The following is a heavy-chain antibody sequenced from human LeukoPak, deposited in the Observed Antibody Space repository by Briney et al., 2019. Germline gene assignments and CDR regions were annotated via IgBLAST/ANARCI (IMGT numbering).Heavy chain of an antibody. CDR2: IYYSGST. D-gene: IGHD2-2*02. CDR3: ARRRGYQLLYSWFDP. Sequence: SETLSLTCTVSGGSISSSSYYWGWIRQPPGKGLEWIGSIYYSGSTYYNPSLKSRVTISVDTSKNQFSLKLSSVTAADTAVYYCARRRGYQLLYSWFDPWGQGTLVTVSS. J-gene: IGHJ5*02. V-gene: IGHV4-39*01. CDR1: GGSISSSSYY.